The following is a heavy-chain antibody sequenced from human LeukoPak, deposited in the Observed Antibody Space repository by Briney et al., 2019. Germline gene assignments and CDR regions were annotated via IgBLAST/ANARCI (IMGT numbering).Heavy chain of an antibody. CDR2: IYYSGST. J-gene: IGHJ4*02. CDR1: GGSISSSSYY. D-gene: IGHD5-24*01. V-gene: IGHV4-39*07. CDR3: ARRRDGSYFDY. Sequence: SETLSLTCTVSGGSISSSSYYWGWIRQPPGKGLEWIGSIYYSGSTYYNPSLKSRVTISVDTSKNQFSLKLSSVTAADTAVYYCARRRDGSYFDYWGQGTLVTVSS.